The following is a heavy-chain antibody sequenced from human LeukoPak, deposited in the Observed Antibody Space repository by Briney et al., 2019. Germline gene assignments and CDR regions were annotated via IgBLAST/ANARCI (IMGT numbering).Heavy chain of an antibody. J-gene: IGHJ4*02. Sequence: PGGSLRLSCAASGFTFSSYAMSWVRQAPGKGLEWVSGIDGSGGSAYYADSVKGRFTISRDNSKNTLVLQMNSLRAEDTAVYYCAKRSGGYNGFDYWGQGTLVTVSS. CDR1: GFTFSSYA. CDR2: IDGSGGSA. CDR3: AKRSGGYNGFDY. D-gene: IGHD5-12*01. V-gene: IGHV3-23*01.